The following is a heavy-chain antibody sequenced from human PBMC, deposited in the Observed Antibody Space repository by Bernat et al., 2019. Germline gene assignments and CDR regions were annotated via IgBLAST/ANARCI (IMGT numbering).Heavy chain of an antibody. CDR1: GYTFTTYY. J-gene: IGHJ4*02. CDR2: INPIDGST. D-gene: IGHD1-26*01. V-gene: IGHV1-46*03. Sequence: QVQLVQSGAEVTKPGASMKVSCRTSGYTFTTYYMHWVRQAPGQGLEWMGTINPIDGSTSFAQLFQGRVTLTGDTSTSTFYMELFRLRSEDTAVYYCARGSGSFQPIDYWGQGTLVTVSS. CDR3: ARGSGSFQPIDY.